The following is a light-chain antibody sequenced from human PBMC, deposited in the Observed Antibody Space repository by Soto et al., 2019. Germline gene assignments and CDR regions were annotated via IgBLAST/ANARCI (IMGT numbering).Light chain of an antibody. CDR3: QHRSNWPT. CDR1: QSISSNY. CDR2: GAS. J-gene: IGKJ1*01. Sequence: DILLTQSPGTLSLSPGERATLSCRASQSISSNYLAWYKQKPGQAPRLLIYGASTRATGIPDRFSGSGSGTDFTLTIRSLEPEDFAVDYCQHRSNWPTFGQGTKVDIK. V-gene: IGKV3D-20*02.